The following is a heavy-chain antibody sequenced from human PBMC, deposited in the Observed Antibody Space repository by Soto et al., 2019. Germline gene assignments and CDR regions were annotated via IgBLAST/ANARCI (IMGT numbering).Heavy chain of an antibody. D-gene: IGHD2-15*01. J-gene: IGHJ5*01. CDR1: VDSISTVDYF. V-gene: IGHV4-30-4*01. Sequence: SLTCSVSVDSISTVDYFWAWIRQPPGQALEYIGYIYKSTTTYYNPSFESRVAISLDTSKSQFSLNVTSVTAADTAVYFCARGRYCLTGRCFPNWFDSWGQGTLVTVSS. CDR3: ARGRYCLTGRCFPNWFDS. CDR2: IYKSTTT.